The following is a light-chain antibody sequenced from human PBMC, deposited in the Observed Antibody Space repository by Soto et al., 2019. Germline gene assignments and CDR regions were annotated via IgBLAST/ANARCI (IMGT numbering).Light chain of an antibody. CDR2: GAS. V-gene: IGKV3-20*01. J-gene: IGKJ1*01. Sequence: ENVLKHFPGSLSLCPGERATLSCRASQSVSNNYLAWYQQKPGQAPRLLIYGASNRATGIPDRFSGSGSGTDFTLTISRLEPEGFAVYYCLQYCSSGTFGHGTKVDIK. CDR3: LQYCSSGT. CDR1: QSVSNNY.